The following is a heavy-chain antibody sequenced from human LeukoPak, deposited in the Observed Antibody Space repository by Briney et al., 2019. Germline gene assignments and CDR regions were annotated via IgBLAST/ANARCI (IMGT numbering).Heavy chain of an antibody. CDR3: AREVGMGITIFGVVNDAFDI. V-gene: IGHV3-11*04. CDR1: GFTFSDYY. CDR2: ISSSGSTI. Sequence: GGSPRLSCAASGFTFSDYYMSWIRQVPGKGLEWVSYISSSGSTIHYADSVKGRFTISRDNAKNSLYLQMNSLRAEDTAVYYCAREVGMGITIFGVVNDAFDIWGQGTMVTVSS. D-gene: IGHD3-3*01. J-gene: IGHJ3*02.